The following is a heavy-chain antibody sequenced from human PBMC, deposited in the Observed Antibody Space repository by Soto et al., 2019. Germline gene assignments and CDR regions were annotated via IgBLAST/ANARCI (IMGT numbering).Heavy chain of an antibody. J-gene: IGHJ4*02. CDR2: ISSSSSTI. CDR3: ARDLFGTCLDY. V-gene: IGHV3-48*01. D-gene: IGHD6-13*01. CDR1: GFTFSSYS. Sequence: EVQLVESGGGLVQPGGSLRLSCAASGFTFSSYSMNWVRQAPGKGLEWVSYISSSSSTIYYADSVKGRFTISRDNAKNSLYLQMNSLRAEDTAVYYCARDLFGTCLDYWGQGTLVTVSS.